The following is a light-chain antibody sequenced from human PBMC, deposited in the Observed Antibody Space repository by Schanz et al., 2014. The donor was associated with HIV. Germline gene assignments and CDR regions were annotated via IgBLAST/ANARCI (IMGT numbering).Light chain of an antibody. CDR2: GNS. CDR3: GTWDSSLSVWV. J-gene: IGLJ3*02. CDR1: SSNIGAGYD. V-gene: IGLV1-40*01. Sequence: QSVLTQPPSASGTPGQRVTISCTGSSSNIGAGYDVHWYQQLPGTAPKLLIYGNSNRPSGVPDRFSGSKSGTSASLDITGLQTGDEADYYCGTWDSSLSVWVFGGGTKLTVL.